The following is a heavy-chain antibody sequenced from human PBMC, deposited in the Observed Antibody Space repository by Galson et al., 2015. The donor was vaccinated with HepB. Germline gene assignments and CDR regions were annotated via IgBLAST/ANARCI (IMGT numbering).Heavy chain of an antibody. Sequence: SLRLSCASSGFTFSSYAMSWVRQAPGKGLEWVSTISGSGGDTYYADSVRGRFTISRDNSKNTLYLQMNSLRAEDTAMYYCAKDYCSGGTCHSPGYWGQGTLVTVSS. J-gene: IGHJ4*02. D-gene: IGHD2-15*01. CDR3: AKDYCSGGTCHSPGY. V-gene: IGHV3-23*01. CDR1: GFTFSSYA. CDR2: ISGSGGDT.